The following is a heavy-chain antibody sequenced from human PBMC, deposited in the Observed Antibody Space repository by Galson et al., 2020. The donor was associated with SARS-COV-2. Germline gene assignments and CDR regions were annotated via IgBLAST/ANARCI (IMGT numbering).Heavy chain of an antibody. J-gene: IGHJ6*02. V-gene: IGHV3-23*01. CDR1: GFTFSSYA. D-gene: IGHD5-18*01. CDR3: AKDIVDTAMVTRWGWAPYYYYGMDV. Sequence: GGSLRLSCAASGFTFSSYAMSWVRQAPGKGLEWVSAISGSGGSTYYADSVKGRFTISRDNSKNTLYLQMNSLRAEDTAVYYCAKDIVDTAMVTRWGWAPYYYYGMDVWGQGTTVTVSS. CDR2: ISGSGGST.